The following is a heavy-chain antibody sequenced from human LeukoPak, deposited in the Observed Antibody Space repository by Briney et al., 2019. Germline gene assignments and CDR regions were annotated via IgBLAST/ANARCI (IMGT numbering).Heavy chain of an antibody. Sequence: SETLSLTCTVSGGSISSGGYYWSWIRQHPGKGLEWIGYIYYSGSTYYNPSLKSRVTISVDTSKNQFSLKLSSVTAADTAVYYCARSNDYGEQELDYWGQGTLVTVSS. J-gene: IGHJ4*02. CDR2: IYYSGST. D-gene: IGHD4-17*01. CDR3: ARSNDYGEQELDY. V-gene: IGHV4-31*03. CDR1: GGSISSGGYY.